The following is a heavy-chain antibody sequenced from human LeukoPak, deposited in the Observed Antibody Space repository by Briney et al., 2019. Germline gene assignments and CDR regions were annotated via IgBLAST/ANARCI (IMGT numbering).Heavy chain of an antibody. D-gene: IGHD3-10*01. CDR2: IYTSGST. Sequence: SETLSLTCTVSGGSISSYYWSWIRQPAGKGLEWIGRIYTSGSTNYNPSLKSRVTMSVDTSKNQFSLKPSSVTAADTAVYFCARDSYYYGSGYYAHFDYWGQGTLVTVSS. CDR3: ARDSYYYGSGYYAHFDY. CDR1: GGSISSYY. V-gene: IGHV4-4*07. J-gene: IGHJ4*02.